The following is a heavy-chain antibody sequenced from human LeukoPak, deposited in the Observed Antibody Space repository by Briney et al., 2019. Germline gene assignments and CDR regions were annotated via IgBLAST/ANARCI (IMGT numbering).Heavy chain of an antibody. J-gene: IGHJ4*02. V-gene: IGHV4-59*01. CDR1: GGSISSYY. CDR2: IYYSGST. D-gene: IGHD6-19*01. CDR3: ARGVEQWLVGEYYFDY. Sequence: SETLSLTCTVSGGSISSYYWSWIRQPPGKGLEWTGYIYYSGSTNYNPSLKSRVTISVDTSKNQFSLKLSSVTAADTAVYYCARGVEQWLVGEYYFDYWGQGTLVTVSS.